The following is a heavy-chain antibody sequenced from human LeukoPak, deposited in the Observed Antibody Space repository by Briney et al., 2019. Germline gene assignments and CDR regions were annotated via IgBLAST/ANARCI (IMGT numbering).Heavy chain of an antibody. Sequence: SETLSLTCTASGGSISSYYWSWIRQPPGKGLEWIGYIYYSGSTNYNPSLKSRVTISVDTSKNQFSLKLSSVTAADTAVYYCARDIGSRRIAAASYYYYMDVWGKGTTVTVSS. V-gene: IGHV4-59*01. CDR1: GGSISSYY. D-gene: IGHD6-6*01. J-gene: IGHJ6*03. CDR2: IYYSGST. CDR3: ARDIGSRRIAAASYYYYMDV.